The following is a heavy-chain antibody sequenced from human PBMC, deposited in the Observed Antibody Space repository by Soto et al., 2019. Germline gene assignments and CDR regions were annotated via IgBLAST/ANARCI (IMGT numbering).Heavy chain of an antibody. J-gene: IGHJ5*02. CDR1: GFTFSNAW. V-gene: IGHV3-15*07. CDR3: TTSPLFGSGAA. CDR2: IKSKTDGGTT. D-gene: IGHD3-3*01. Sequence: EVQLVESGGGLVKPGGSLRLSCAASGFTFSNAWMNWVRQAPGKGLEWVGRIKSKTDGGTTDYAAPVKGRFTISRDDSKTTLYLQMNSLKPEDTAVYYCTTSPLFGSGAAWGQGTLVTVSS.